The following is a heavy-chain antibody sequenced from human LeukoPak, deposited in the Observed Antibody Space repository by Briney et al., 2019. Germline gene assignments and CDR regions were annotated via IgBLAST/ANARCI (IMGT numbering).Heavy chain of an antibody. Sequence: GGSLRLSCAASGFTFSSNAMSWVRQAPGKGLEWVSVITGNTGSTYYADSVKGRFTISRDNAKNTLSLQMNSLRAEDTAVYYCAKDAVAPGSGGDYFDYWGQGTLVTVSS. CDR1: GFTFSSNA. CDR2: ITGNTGST. CDR3: AKDAVAPGSGGDYFDY. D-gene: IGHD3-10*01. V-gene: IGHV3-23*01. J-gene: IGHJ4*02.